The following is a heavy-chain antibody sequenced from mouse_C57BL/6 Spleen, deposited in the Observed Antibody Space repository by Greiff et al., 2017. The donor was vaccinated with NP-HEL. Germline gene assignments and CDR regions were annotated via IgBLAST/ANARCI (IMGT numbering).Heavy chain of an antibody. CDR2: IYPGDGDT. D-gene: IGHD3-1*01. Sequence: VQLQQSGPELVKPGASVKISCKASGYAFSSSWMNWVKQRPGKGLEWIGRIYPGDGDTNYNGKFKGKATLTADKSSSTAYMQRSSLTSEDSAVYFCARRGSYRYFDYWGQGTTLTVSS. CDR3: ARRGSYRYFDY. V-gene: IGHV1-82*01. CDR1: GYAFSSSW. J-gene: IGHJ2*01.